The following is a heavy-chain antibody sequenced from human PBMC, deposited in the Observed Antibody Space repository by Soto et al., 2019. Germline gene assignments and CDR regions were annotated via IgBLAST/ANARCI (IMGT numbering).Heavy chain of an antibody. CDR1: GYSFTNYW. CDR3: AAYSSSYYYGMDV. V-gene: IGHV5-51*01. CDR2: IYPGDSDT. J-gene: IGHJ6*02. Sequence: PGESLKISCKASGYSFTNYWIGWVRQMPGKGLEWMGIIYPGDSDTRYSPSFQGQVTISADKFITTAYLQWSNLKASGTAMYYCAAYSSSYYYGMDVWGQGTTVTVSS. D-gene: IGHD6-13*01.